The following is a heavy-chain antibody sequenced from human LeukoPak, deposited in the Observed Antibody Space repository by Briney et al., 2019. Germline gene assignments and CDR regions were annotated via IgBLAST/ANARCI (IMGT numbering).Heavy chain of an antibody. V-gene: IGHV4-39*01. CDR3: ARHVTYYGSGSYSYNWFDP. Sequence: SETLSLTCTVSGGSISSSSYYWGWIRQPPGKGLEWIGSIYYSGSTYYNPSLKGRVTISVDTSKNQFSLKLSSVTAADTAVYYCARHVTYYGSGSYSYNWFDPWGQGTLVTVSS. CDR2: IYYSGST. D-gene: IGHD3-10*01. CDR1: GGSISSSSYY. J-gene: IGHJ5*02.